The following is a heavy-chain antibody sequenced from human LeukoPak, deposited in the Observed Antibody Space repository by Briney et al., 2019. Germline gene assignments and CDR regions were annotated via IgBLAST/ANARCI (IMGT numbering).Heavy chain of an antibody. D-gene: IGHD4-17*01. V-gene: IGHV1-69*05. CDR1: GGTFNTYA. J-gene: IGHJ4*02. Sequence: SVKVSCKASGGTFNTYAFNWVRQAPGQGLEWMGRIIPVFGTPHYAQKYQGRLTIATDEFASTVYMELSSLRSQDTAIYYCARIEGDYGVFVFWGQGTLVTVSS. CDR2: IIPVFGTP. CDR3: ARIEGDYGVFVF.